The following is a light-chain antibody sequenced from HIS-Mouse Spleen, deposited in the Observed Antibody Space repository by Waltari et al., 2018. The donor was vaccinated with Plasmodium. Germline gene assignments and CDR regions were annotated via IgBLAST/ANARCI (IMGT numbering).Light chain of an antibody. CDR2: KAS. CDR1: QSISSW. CDR3: QQYNSYSYT. J-gene: IGKJ2*01. Sequence: IPMTQSPSTLSASVADRVPITCRASQSISSWLAWYQQKPGKAPKLLIYKASSLESGVPSRFSGSGSGTEFTLTISSLQPDDFATYYCQQYNSYSYTFGQGTKLEIK. V-gene: IGKV1-5*03.